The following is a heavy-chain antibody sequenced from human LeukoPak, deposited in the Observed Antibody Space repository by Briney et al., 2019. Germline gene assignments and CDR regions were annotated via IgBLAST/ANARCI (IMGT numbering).Heavy chain of an antibody. CDR3: ARGPVLRYFDWLRGGNDAFDI. CDR1: GYTFTSYD. D-gene: IGHD3-9*01. J-gene: IGHJ3*02. CDR2: MNPNSGNT. V-gene: IGHV1-8*01. Sequence: ASVKVSCKASGYTFTSYDINWVRQATGQGLEWMGWMNPNSGNTGYAQKFQGRVTMTRNTSISTAYMELSSLRSEDTAVYYCARGPVLRYFDWLRGGNDAFDIWGQGTMVTVSS.